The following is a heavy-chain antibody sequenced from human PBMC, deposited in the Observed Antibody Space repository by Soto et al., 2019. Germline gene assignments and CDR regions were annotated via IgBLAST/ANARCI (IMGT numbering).Heavy chain of an antibody. CDR3: ASGGAYCGGDCYAGFDY. J-gene: IGHJ4*02. Sequence: QVQLVQSGAEVKKPGSSVKVSCKASGGTFSSYAISWVRQAPGQGLEWMGGIIPIFGTANYAQKFQGRVTITADESTSTAYMELSSLRSEDTAVYYCASGGAYCGGDCYAGFDYWGQGTQVTVSS. V-gene: IGHV1-69*12. CDR1: GGTFSSYA. D-gene: IGHD2-21*02. CDR2: IIPIFGTA.